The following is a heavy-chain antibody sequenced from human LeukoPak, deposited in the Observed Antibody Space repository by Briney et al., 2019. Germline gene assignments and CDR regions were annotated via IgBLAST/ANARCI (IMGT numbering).Heavy chain of an antibody. Sequence: GGSLRLSCAASGFTVSSNYMSWVRQAPGKGLEWVSVIYSGGSTYYADSVKGRFTISRDNPKNTLYLQMNSLRAEDTAVYYCARHYYDSSGLDYWGQGTLVTVSS. D-gene: IGHD3-22*01. CDR3: ARHYYDSSGLDY. CDR2: IYSGGST. J-gene: IGHJ4*02. V-gene: IGHV3-66*04. CDR1: GFTVSSNY.